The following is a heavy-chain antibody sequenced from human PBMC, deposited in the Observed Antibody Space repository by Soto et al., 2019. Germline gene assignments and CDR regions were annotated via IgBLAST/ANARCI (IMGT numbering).Heavy chain of an antibody. J-gene: IGHJ5*02. CDR1: GGSISSSSYY. V-gene: IGHV4-39*01. D-gene: IGHD2-2*01. CDR3: ATPIGDQPASDP. Sequence: SETLSLTCTVSGGSISSSSYYWGWIRQPPGKGLEWIGSIYYSGSTYYNPSLKSRVTISVDTSKNQFSLKLSSVTAADTAVYYCATPIGDQPASDPWGQGTLVPVSS. CDR2: IYYSGST.